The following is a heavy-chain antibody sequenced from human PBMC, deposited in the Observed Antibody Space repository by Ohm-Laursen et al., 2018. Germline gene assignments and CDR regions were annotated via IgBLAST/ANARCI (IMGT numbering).Heavy chain of an antibody. CDR3: AKRLWDARSESFDY. J-gene: IGHJ4*02. Sequence: SLRLSCTASGFTFSSYAMSWVRQAPGKGLEWVSAISGSGGSTYCADSVKGRFTISRDNSKNTLYLQMNSLRAEDTAVYYCAKRLWDARSESFDYWGQGTRVTVSS. CDR2: ISGSGGST. D-gene: IGHD1-26*01. CDR1: GFTFSSYA. V-gene: IGHV3-23*01.